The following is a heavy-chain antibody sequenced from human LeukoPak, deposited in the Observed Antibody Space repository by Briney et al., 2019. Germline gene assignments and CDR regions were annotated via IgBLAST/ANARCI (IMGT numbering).Heavy chain of an antibody. CDR1: GYTFSDYY. J-gene: IGHJ4*02. CDR3: ARVNNWGLDY. D-gene: IGHD7-27*01. Sequence: GGSLRLSCAVSGYTFSDYYMTWIRQAPGKGLEWVSYISSSGSRIYYAESVKGRFTTSRDNAKNSLYLQMNSLRAEDTAVYYCARVNNWGLDYWGQGSLVTVSS. V-gene: IGHV3-11*01. CDR2: ISSSGSRI.